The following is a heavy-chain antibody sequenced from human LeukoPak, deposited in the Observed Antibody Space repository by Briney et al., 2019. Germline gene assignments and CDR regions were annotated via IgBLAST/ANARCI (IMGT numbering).Heavy chain of an antibody. CDR1: GFTFSSYA. J-gene: IGHJ4*02. V-gene: IGHV3-23*01. CDR2: ISNSGGST. CDR3: AKFVAGLYYFDY. Sequence: HPGGSLRLSCAASGFTFSSYAMSWVRQAPGKGLEWVSGISNSGGSTYYADSVKGRFTISRDNSKNTLYLQMNSLGAEDTAVYYCAKFVAGLYYFDYWGQGTLVTVSS. D-gene: IGHD6-19*01.